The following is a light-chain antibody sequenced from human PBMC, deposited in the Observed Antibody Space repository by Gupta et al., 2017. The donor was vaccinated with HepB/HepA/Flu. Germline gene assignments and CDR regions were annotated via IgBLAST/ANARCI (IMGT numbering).Light chain of an antibody. CDR1: QSLDSS. CDR3: QQHNNWPLT. Sequence: EIVMTQSPATLSVSPGERATLSCKASQSLDSSLAWYQQKPGQAPRLLIYGTSTRATGIPARFSGSGSWTEFTLTISRLQSEDFAVYYCQQHNNWPLTFGGGNKVEIK. V-gene: IGKV3-15*01. CDR2: GTS. J-gene: IGKJ4*01.